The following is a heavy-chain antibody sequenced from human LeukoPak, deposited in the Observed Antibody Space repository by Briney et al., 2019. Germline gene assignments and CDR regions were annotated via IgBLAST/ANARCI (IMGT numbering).Heavy chain of an antibody. CDR2: IYTSGST. CDR3: ARVVVATIPNRSGWFDP. D-gene: IGHD5-12*01. J-gene: IGHJ5*02. Sequence: PSETLSLTCTVSGGSISSGSYYWSWIRQPAGKGLEWIGRIYTSGSTNYNPSLKSRVTISVDKSKNQFSLKLSSVTAADTAVYYCARVVVATIPNRSGWFDPWGQGTLVTVSS. CDR1: GGSISSGSYY. V-gene: IGHV4-61*02.